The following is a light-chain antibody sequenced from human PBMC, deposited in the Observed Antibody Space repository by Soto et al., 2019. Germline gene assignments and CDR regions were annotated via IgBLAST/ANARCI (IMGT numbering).Light chain of an antibody. CDR2: HAS. CDR1: QSVYST. J-gene: IGKJ4*01. V-gene: IGKV3-15*01. CDR3: QQYNKWPLT. Sequence: EIVMTQSPATLSVSPGERATLSCRASQSVYSTLAWYQQKPGQAPSLLIYHASTRPTGIPARFSGSGSGTEFTLTISSLQSEDCAVYYCQQYNKWPLTFGGGTKLEIK.